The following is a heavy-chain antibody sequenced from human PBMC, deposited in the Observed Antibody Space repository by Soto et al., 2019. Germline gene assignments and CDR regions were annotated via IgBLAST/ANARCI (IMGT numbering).Heavy chain of an antibody. D-gene: IGHD2-8*01. V-gene: IGHV1-69*13. CDR2: IIPIFGTA. J-gene: IGHJ6*02. Sequence: VKVSFKASGGTFSSYAIGWVRHAPGQGLEWMGGIIPIFGTANYAQKFQGRVTITADESTSTAYMELSSLRSEDTAVYYCARGGYCTNGVCYTSYYYGMDVWGQGTTVTVSS. CDR3: ARGGYCTNGVCYTSYYYGMDV. CDR1: GGTFSSYA.